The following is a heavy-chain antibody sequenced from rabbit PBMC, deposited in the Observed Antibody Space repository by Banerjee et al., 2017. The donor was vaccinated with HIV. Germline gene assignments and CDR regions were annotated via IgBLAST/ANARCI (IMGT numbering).Heavy chain of an antibody. CDR2: IYAGDGDT. J-gene: IGHJ4*01. Sequence: QQQLEESGGGLVQPEGSLTLTCTASGFSFSSSYWICWVRQAPGKGLEWIACIYAGDGDTYYASWAKGRFTISKTSSTTVTLQMTSLTAADTATYFCARAPGGGVTYAFIHYFNLWGPGTLVTVS. V-gene: IGHV1S45*01. D-gene: IGHD6-1*01. CDR1: GFSFSSSYW. CDR3: ARAPGGGVTYAFIHYFNL.